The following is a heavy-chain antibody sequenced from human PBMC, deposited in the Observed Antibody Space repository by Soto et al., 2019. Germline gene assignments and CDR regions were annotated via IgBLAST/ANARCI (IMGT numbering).Heavy chain of an antibody. J-gene: IGHJ6*02. CDR1: GGSFSGYY. CDR2: INHSGST. D-gene: IGHD2-2*01. Sequence: SETLSLTCAVYGGSFSGYYWSWIRQPPGEGLEWIGEINHSGSTNYNPSLKSRVTISVDTSKNQFSLKLSSVTAADTAVYYCARGLDIVVVPAATGMDVWGQGTTVTVSS. CDR3: ARGLDIVVVPAATGMDV. V-gene: IGHV4-34*01.